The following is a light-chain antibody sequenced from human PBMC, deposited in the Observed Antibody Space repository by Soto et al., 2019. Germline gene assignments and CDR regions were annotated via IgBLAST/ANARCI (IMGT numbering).Light chain of an antibody. V-gene: IGLV2-14*01. CDR3: SSYTSSSTLNYV. CDR1: SSEVGGYNY. Sequence: QSVLTQPASVSGSPGQSITISCTGTSSEVGGYNYFSWYQQHPGKAPKLMIYDVSNRPSGVSNCFSGSKSGNTASLTISWLQAEDEADYYCSSYTSSSTLNYVFGTGTKVTVL. J-gene: IGLJ1*01. CDR2: DVS.